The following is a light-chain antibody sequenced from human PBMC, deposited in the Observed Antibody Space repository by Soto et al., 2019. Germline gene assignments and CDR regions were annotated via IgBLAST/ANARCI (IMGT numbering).Light chain of an antibody. CDR1: QGVSSY. J-gene: IGKJ1*01. CDR2: QTS. CDR3: HQRQSWPRT. Sequence: EISLTQSPATLSLSPGERATLSCRASQGVSSYLAWYQHRPGQAPRLLIYQTSIRAAGIPARFSASGSGTDFTLTISDVQPEDFALYYCHQRQSWPRTFGQGTKVDIK. V-gene: IGKV3-11*01.